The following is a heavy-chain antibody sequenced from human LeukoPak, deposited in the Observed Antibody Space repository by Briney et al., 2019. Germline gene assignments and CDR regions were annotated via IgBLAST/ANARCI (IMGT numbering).Heavy chain of an antibody. J-gene: IGHJ4*03. D-gene: IGHD3-22*01. Sequence: GASVKVSCKASGGTFSSYAISWVRQAPGQGLEWMGGIIPIFGTANYAQKFQGRVTITADESTSTAYMELSSLRSEDTAVYYCARGGYYYDSSGYYYGNYFDYWGQGTTVTVSS. V-gene: IGHV1-69*13. CDR2: IIPIFGTA. CDR3: ARGGYYYDSSGYYYGNYFDY. CDR1: GGTFSSYA.